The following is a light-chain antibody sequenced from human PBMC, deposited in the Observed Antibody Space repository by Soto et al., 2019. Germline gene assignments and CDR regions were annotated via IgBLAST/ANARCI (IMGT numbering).Light chain of an antibody. CDR2: DAS. J-gene: IGKJ5*01. CDR3: QQYENLPT. CDR1: QNINNY. V-gene: IGKV1-33*01. Sequence: DIPMTQSPSTLSASVGDRVTITCQASQNINNYLNWYQQRPGRAPKLLIYDASNLEAGVPSRFRGSGSGTDFTFTISRLQPEDIATYYSQQYENLPTFGQGTRLEIK.